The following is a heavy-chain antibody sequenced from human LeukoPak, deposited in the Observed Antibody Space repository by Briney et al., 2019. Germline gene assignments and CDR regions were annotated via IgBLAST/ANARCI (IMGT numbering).Heavy chain of an antibody. D-gene: IGHD6-19*01. V-gene: IGHV3-30*04. CDR1: GFTFSSYA. J-gene: IGHJ4*02. Sequence: PGRSLRLSCEASGFTFSSYAIHWVRQAPGEGLERVAVISYDGTQKYYADSVKGRFTISRGNSKNILDLQMNSLRAEDTAVYYCVRERLGYFDSWGQGTLVTVSS. CDR2: ISYDGTQK. CDR3: VRERLGYFDS.